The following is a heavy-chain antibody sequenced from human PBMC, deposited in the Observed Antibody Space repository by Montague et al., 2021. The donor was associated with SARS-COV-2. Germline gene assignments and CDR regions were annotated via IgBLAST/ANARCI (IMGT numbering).Heavy chain of an antibody. CDR3: ARGSRQWLVHPPHYYYFDY. J-gene: IGHJ4*02. V-gene: IGHV4-34*01. D-gene: IGHD6-19*01. Sequence: SETLSPTCAVYGGSFSGYYWSWIRQPPGKGLEWIGEINHSGSTNYNPSLKSRVTISVDTSKNQFSLKLSSVTAADTAVYYCARGSRQWLVHPPHYYYFDYWGQGTLVTVSS. CDR1: GGSFSGYY. CDR2: INHSGST.